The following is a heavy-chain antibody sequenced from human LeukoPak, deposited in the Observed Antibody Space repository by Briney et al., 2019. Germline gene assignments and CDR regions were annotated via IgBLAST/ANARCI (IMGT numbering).Heavy chain of an antibody. CDR1: GYTFSSHD. CDR2: MNPNSGNT. D-gene: IGHD3-22*01. J-gene: IGHJ5*02. Sequence: ASVKVSCKASGYTFSSHDINWVRQVPGQGLEWMGWMNPNSGNTGYAQKFQGRVTMTKSTSITTAYMELSSLRSGDTAVYYCARGQKSSGYWFDPWGQGTLVTVSS. CDR3: ARGQKSSGYWFDP. V-gene: IGHV1-8*02.